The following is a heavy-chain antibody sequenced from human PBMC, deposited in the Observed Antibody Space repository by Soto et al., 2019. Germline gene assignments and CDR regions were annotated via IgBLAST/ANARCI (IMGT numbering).Heavy chain of an antibody. D-gene: IGHD6-13*01. Sequence: WWSLRLSCSASVFTCRSFTMNWCRQAPGKGLEWVSTISSNSAYIYYTDALRGRFTISRDNAKNSLHLQMNSLRAEDTAVYYCTRDASRDSSARGWFDPWGPGTLVTVSS. CDR2: ISSNSAYI. V-gene: IGHV3-21*01. J-gene: IGHJ5*02. CDR3: TRDASRDSSARGWFDP. CDR1: VFTCRSFT.